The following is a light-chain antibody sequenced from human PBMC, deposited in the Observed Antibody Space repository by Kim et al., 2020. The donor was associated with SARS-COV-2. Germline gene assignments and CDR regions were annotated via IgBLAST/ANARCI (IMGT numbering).Light chain of an antibody. CDR1: SLRSYY. J-gene: IGLJ2*01. Sequence: VALGQTVRITCQGDSLRSYYATCYKQKQGQAPILVIYGKNTRPSGIPDRFSGASSGNTASLTITGTQAGDEADYYCNSRDSNDNVVFGGGTQLTVL. CDR2: GKN. CDR3: NSRDSNDNVV. V-gene: IGLV3-19*01.